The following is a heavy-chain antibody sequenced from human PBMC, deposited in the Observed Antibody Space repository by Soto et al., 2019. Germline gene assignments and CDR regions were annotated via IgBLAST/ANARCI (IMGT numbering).Heavy chain of an antibody. D-gene: IGHD1-26*01. Sequence: SETLSLTCAVSGCSISSCVYYWSWIRQPPGKGLEWIGYIYRSGSTYYNPALKSRVTISVDRSKNQFSLKLSSVTAADTAVYYCARVAGRSWSFDVWGQGTRVTFSS. J-gene: IGHJ4*02. CDR3: ARVAGRSWSFDV. V-gene: IGHV4-30-2*01. CDR1: GCSISSCVYY. CDR2: IYRSGST.